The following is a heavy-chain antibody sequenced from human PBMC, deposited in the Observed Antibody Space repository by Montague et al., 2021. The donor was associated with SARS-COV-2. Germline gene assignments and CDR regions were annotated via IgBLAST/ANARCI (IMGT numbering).Heavy chain of an antibody. CDR2: INHSGST. V-gene: IGHV4-34*01. Sequence: SETLSLTCAVYGGSFSGYYWSWIRQPPGKGLEWIGEINHSGSTNYNPSLKSRVTISVDTSKNQFPLKLSSVTAADTAVYYCARGRVVAATLSDYYYYGMDVWGQGTTVTVSS. CDR3: ARGRVVAATLSDYYYYGMDV. D-gene: IGHD2-15*01. J-gene: IGHJ6*02. CDR1: GGSFSGYY.